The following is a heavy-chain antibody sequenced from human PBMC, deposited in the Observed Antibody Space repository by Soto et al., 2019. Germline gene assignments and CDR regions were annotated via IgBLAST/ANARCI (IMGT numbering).Heavy chain of an antibody. J-gene: IGHJ4*02. CDR3: ARSLLQGDF. V-gene: IGHV1-46*01. CDR2: INPNGGST. CDR1: GYTFIHYY. D-gene: IGHD2-21*01. Sequence: QVQLVQSGAEVKKPGASVKISCKASGYTFIHYYIHWVRQAPGQALEWMAIINPNGGSTNYAQKFQGRVTVTSDTSTTTVSMELNSLESDDTAVYFCARSLLQGDFWGQGTLVTVSS.